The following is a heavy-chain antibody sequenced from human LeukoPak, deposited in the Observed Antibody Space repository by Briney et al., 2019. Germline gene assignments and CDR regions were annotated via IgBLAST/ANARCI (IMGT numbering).Heavy chain of an antibody. V-gene: IGHV3-23*01. CDR1: GFTFSNYG. D-gene: IGHD2-8*01. CDR2: ITGSGGTT. Sequence: GGSLRLSCAASGFTFSNYGMSWVRQTPGKGLEWVSAITGSGGTTYYPDSVKGRFTISRDNSKNILYLQMNSLRAEDTAVYYCAKDRCSNGIGCYYYYMDVWGKGTAVTISS. J-gene: IGHJ6*03. CDR3: AKDRCSNGIGCYYYYMDV.